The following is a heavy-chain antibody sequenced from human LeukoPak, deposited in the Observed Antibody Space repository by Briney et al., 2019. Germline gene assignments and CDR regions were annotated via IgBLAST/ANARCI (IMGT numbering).Heavy chain of an antibody. D-gene: IGHD6-13*01. CDR1: GGSIRGYY. V-gene: IGHV4-59*01. CDR3: ARDLPQQLGAFDI. CDR2: IYSSGST. J-gene: IGHJ3*02. Sequence: SETLSLTCNVSGGSIRGYYWSWIRQPPGKGLEWIGYIYSSGSTNYNPSLKSRVTMSVDTSKNQFSLKVSSVTAADTAVYYCARDLPQQLGAFDIWGQGTMVTVSS.